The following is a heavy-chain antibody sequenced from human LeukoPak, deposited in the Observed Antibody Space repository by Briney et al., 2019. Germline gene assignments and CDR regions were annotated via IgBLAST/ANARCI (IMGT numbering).Heavy chain of an antibody. CDR2: MNPNSGNT. J-gene: IGHJ4*02. CDR1: GYTFTSYD. D-gene: IGHD2-15*01. CDR3: ARAGGYCGRISCPYYFDY. V-gene: IGHV1-8*01. Sequence: ASVKVSCKASGYTFTSYDINWVRQATGQGLEWMGWMNPNSGNTGYAQKFQGRVTMTRNNSISTDYMELSSLRSEDTAVYYCARAGGYCGRISCPYYFDYWGQGSLVGVSS.